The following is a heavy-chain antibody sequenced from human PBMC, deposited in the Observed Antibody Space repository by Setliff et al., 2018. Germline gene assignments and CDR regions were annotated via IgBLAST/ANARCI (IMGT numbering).Heavy chain of an antibody. CDR3: ARDVFPYHYEGAFDI. D-gene: IGHD3-22*01. CDR1: GYTFTSHY. J-gene: IGHJ3*02. CDR2: INPSSGRT. Sequence: AASVKVSCKASGYTFTSHYTHWVRQAPGLGLEWMGTINPSSGRTSYAQKFQGRVTMTRDTSTSTVYMDMSSLRSEDTAVYYCARDVFPYHYEGAFDIWGQGTMVTVSS. V-gene: IGHV1-46*01.